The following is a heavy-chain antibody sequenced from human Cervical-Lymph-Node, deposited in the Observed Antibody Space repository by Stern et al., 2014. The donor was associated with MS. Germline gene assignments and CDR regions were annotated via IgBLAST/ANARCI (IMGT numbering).Heavy chain of an antibody. J-gene: IGHJ5*02. CDR1: GFIFSAYY. V-gene: IGHV3-11*06. CDR2: ISISGTYT. Sequence: VQLEESGGGLVKPGGSLRLSCAASGFIFSAYYMVWIRQAPGKGLAWVSYISISGTYTKYADSVKGRFSISRDDAKNSLFLQLNSLRVEDTAVYYCARAPFRNTWPNWFDPWGQGTLVTVSS. CDR3: ARAPFRNTWPNWFDP. D-gene: IGHD1/OR15-1a*01.